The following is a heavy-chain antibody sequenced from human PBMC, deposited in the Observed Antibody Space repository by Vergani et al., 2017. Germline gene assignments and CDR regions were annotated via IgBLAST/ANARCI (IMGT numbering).Heavy chain of an antibody. V-gene: IGHV1-69*02. Sequence: QVQLVQSGAEVKKPGSSVKVSCKASGGTFSSYTISWVRQAPGQGLEWMGRIIPILGIANYAQKFQGRVTITADKSTSTAYMELSSLRSEDTAVYYCALAECSTSCINSFCITPETGSWFDPWGQGTPVTVS. CDR1: GGTFSSYT. J-gene: IGHJ5*02. CDR2: IIPILGIA. CDR3: ALAECSTSCINSFCITPETGSWFDP. D-gene: IGHD2-2*01.